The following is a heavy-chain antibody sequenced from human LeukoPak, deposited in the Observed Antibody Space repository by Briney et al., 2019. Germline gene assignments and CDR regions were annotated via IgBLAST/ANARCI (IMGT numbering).Heavy chain of an antibody. CDR1: GYTFTSYY. V-gene: IGHV1-46*01. CDR3: ARGGSFVLMGG. CDR2: INPSGGST. Sequence: ASVKVSCKASGYTFTSYYMHWVRHAPGQGLEWMGVINPSGGSTSYAQKFQGRVTMTRDTSTSTVYMELSSLRSEDTAGYYCARGGSFVLMGGWGQGTLVTVSS. D-gene: IGHD2-8*01. J-gene: IGHJ4*02.